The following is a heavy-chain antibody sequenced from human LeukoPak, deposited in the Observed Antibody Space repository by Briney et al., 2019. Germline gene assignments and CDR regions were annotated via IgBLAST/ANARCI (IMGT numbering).Heavy chain of an antibody. J-gene: IGHJ3*02. Sequence: GGSLRLSCAASGFTFSSYWMSWVRQAPGKGLEWVANIKQDGSEKYYVDSVKGRFTISRDNAKNSLYLQMNSLRAEDTAVYYCARFPSSGYCDAFDIWGQGTMVTVSS. CDR2: IKQDGSEK. CDR3: ARFPSSGYCDAFDI. V-gene: IGHV3-7*03. D-gene: IGHD3-22*01. CDR1: GFTFSSYW.